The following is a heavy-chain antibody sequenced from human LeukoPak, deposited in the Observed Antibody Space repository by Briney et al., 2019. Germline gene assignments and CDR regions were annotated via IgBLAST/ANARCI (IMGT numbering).Heavy chain of an antibody. CDR3: AKVGTISWYMDY. V-gene: IGHV4-39*07. Sequence: SETLSLTCTVSGGSISSSTSYWGWIRQPPGKKLEWIGSIYYSGTTYYNPSLKSRVTISVDTSKNQFSLKPSSVTAEDTAVYYCAKVGTISWYMDYWGQGILVTVSS. J-gene: IGHJ4*02. CDR2: IYYSGTT. CDR1: GGSISSSTSY. D-gene: IGHD6-13*01.